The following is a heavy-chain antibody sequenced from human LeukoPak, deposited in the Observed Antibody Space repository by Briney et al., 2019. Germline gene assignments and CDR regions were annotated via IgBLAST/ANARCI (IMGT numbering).Heavy chain of an antibody. V-gene: IGHV3-23*01. CDR2: LGRSGEYK. CDR1: GFRFTDYS. Sequence: GSLRLSCAASGFRFTDYSMSWVRQAPGKGLEWVAGLGRSGEYKYYADSVKGRFTISRDNSANTLYLQMSSLRVEDTAVYYCAREWGRIAVAGGPGYWGQGALVTVSS. J-gene: IGHJ4*02. D-gene: IGHD6-19*01. CDR3: AREWGRIAVAGGPGY.